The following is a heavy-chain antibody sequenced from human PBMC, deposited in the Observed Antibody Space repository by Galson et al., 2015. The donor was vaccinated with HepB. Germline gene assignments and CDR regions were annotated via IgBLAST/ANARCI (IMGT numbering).Heavy chain of an antibody. CDR3: AKCAGREYCSSTSCYTCGVFDY. D-gene: IGHD2-2*02. CDR1: GFIFSSYG. V-gene: IGHV3-30*18. Sequence: SLRLSCAASGFIFSSYGMHWVRQAPGKGLEWVAVISYDGSNKYYADSVKGRFTISRDNSQKTLYLQMNSLRVEDTALYYCAKCAGREYCSSTSCYTCGVFDYWGQGSLVTVSS. J-gene: IGHJ4*02. CDR2: ISYDGSNK.